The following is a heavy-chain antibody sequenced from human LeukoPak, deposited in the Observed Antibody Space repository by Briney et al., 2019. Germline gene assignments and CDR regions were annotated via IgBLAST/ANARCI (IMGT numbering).Heavy chain of an antibody. CDR2: ISDSGGST. Sequence: PGASLRLSCAASGFTFSSYAMSWVRQAPGKGLEWVSAISDSGGSTYYADSVKGRFTISRDNSKNTLYLQMNSLRAEDTAVYYCAKESGSYFDAFDIWGQGTMVTVSS. CDR1: GFTFSSYA. J-gene: IGHJ3*02. V-gene: IGHV3-23*01. CDR3: AKESGSYFDAFDI. D-gene: IGHD1-26*01.